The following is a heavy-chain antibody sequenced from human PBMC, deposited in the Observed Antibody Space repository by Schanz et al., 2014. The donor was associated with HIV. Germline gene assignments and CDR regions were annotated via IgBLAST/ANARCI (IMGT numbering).Heavy chain of an antibody. CDR1: GFTFDSFG. CDR3: ARDYHWNWFDP. CDR2: ISYDGRNK. V-gene: IGHV3-30*03. D-gene: IGHD1-20*01. J-gene: IGHJ5*02. Sequence: QVQLAESGGGVVRPGRSLRLSCAASGFTFDSFGMHWVRQAPGKGLEWVAVISYDGRNKYFADSVKGRFTISRDNTKNSLYLQMNSLRAEDTAVYYCARDYHWNWFDPWGQGTLVTVSS.